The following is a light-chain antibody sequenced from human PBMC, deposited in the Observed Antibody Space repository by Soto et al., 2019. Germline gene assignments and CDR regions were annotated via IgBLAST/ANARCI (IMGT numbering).Light chain of an antibody. CDR3: QQYNNLPFT. CDR2: DAS. J-gene: IGKJ3*01. CDR1: QDITNY. V-gene: IGKV1-33*01. Sequence: DIQMTQSPSSLSASVGDRVTITCQASQDITNYLNWYQQKPGKAPKLLIYDASNLETGVPSRFTGGGSGTDFTFTITNLQPEDIATYYSQQYNNLPFTFGPGTKVDIK.